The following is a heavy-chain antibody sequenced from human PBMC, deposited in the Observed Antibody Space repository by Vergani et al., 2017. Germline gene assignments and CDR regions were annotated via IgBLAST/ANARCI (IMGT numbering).Heavy chain of an antibody. CDR3: AKEGRYGPVLRYNYGMDV. J-gene: IGHJ6*02. CDR2: VSYDGSNK. D-gene: IGHD3-9*01. V-gene: IGHV3-30*04. CDR1: GFTFSSYA. Sequence: QVQLVESGGGVVQPGRSLRLSCAASGFTFSSYAMHWVRQAPGKGLEWVAVVSYDGSNKYYADSVKGRFIISRDNSKKTLFLQVNSLRIEDTAVYYCAKEGRYGPVLRYNYGMDVWGQGTTVTVSS.